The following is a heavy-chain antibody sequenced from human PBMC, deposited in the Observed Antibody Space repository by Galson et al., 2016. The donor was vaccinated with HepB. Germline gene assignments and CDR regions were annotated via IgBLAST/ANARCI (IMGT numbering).Heavy chain of an antibody. V-gene: IGHV1-2*02. CDR1: GYTFTGYF. CDR3: VRGSRSSSWYLVDPYNWFDP. D-gene: IGHD6-13*01. Sequence: SVKVSCKASGYTFTGYFTHWVRQAPGQGLEWMGWIKPNSGGTNYGQKFQGRVTMTRDTSISAAYMELSRLRSDDTAVYYCVRGSRSSSWYLVDPYNWFDPWGQGTLVTVSS. CDR2: IKPNSGGT. J-gene: IGHJ5*02.